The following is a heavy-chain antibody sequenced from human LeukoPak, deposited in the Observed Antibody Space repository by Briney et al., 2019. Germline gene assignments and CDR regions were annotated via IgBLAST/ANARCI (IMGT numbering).Heavy chain of an antibody. Sequence: GGSLRLSCAASGFTFHNYAMHWVRQAPGKGLEWVSGITWNSGSIGYADSVKGRFTISRDNSKNTLYLQMNSLRAEDTAVYYCAKDPPYYYDSEDAFDIWGQGTMVTVSS. J-gene: IGHJ3*02. D-gene: IGHD3-22*01. CDR2: ITWNSGSI. CDR3: AKDPPYYYDSEDAFDI. V-gene: IGHV3-9*01. CDR1: GFTFHNYA.